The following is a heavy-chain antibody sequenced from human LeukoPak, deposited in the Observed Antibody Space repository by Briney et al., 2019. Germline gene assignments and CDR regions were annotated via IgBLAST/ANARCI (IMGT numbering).Heavy chain of an antibody. CDR2: ISYDGSNR. D-gene: IGHD3-10*01. J-gene: IGHJ4*02. Sequence: GGSLRLSCAASGFTFSSYGMHWVRQAPGKGLEWVAVISYDGSNRYYADSVKGRFTISRDNSKNTLYLQMNSLRAEDTAVYYCAKDGSGSYFFDYWGQGTLVTVSS. CDR1: GFTFSSYG. CDR3: AKDGSGSYFFDY. V-gene: IGHV3-30*18.